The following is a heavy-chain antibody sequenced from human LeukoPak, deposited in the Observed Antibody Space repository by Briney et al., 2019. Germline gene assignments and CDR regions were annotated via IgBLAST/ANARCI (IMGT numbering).Heavy chain of an antibody. Sequence: GGSLRLSCAASGFTFSSYGMHWVRQAPGKGLEWVAVIWYDGSNKYYADSVKGRFTISRDNSKNTLYLQMNSLRAEGTAVYYCAREGRAYYYGSGSPFDYWGQGTLVTVSS. CDR1: GFTFSSYG. CDR2: IWYDGSNK. V-gene: IGHV3-33*01. CDR3: AREGRAYYYGSGSPFDY. D-gene: IGHD3-10*01. J-gene: IGHJ4*02.